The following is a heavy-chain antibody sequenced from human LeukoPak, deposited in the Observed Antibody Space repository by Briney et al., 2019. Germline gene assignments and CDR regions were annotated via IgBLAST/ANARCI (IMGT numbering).Heavy chain of an antibody. V-gene: IGHV3-11*01. J-gene: IGHJ1*01. CDR3: AKTQDIVVVPAAKGYFQH. CDR2: ISSSGSTI. CDR1: GFTFSDYY. D-gene: IGHD2-2*01. Sequence: GGSLRLSCAASGFTFSDYYMSWIRQAPGKGLEWVSYISSSGSTIYYADSVKGRFAISRDNSKNTLYLQMNSLRAEDTAVYYCAKTQDIVVVPAAKGYFQHWGQGTLVTVSS.